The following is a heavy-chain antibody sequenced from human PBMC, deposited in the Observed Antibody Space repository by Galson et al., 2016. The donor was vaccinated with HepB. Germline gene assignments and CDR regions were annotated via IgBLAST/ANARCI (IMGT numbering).Heavy chain of an antibody. CDR1: GFTFGDYA. CDR3: VKDKGAARPYFDY. Sequence: SLRLSCAASGFTFGDYAMHWVRQAPGKGLEWVSGISWNSGNIAYGDSVKGRFTISRDNAKNSLYLQLNSLIPEDTALYYCVKDKGAARPYFDYWGQGTLVTVSS. V-gene: IGHV3-9*01. J-gene: IGHJ4*02. D-gene: IGHD6-6*01. CDR2: ISWNSGNI.